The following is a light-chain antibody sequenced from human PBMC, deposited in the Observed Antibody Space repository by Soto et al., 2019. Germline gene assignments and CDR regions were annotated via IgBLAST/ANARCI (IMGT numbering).Light chain of an antibody. CDR2: WAS. CDR3: QQSYGAHCA. V-gene: IGKV4-1*01. CDR1: QSVLSSSNSKNY. Sequence: IVMTQSPDSLAVSLGERATINCKSSQSVLSSSNSKNYLAWYQQKQGQPPKLLIYWASTRESGVPDRFSGSRSGTDLALTISSLQAEEVAVYYCQQSYGAHCAFGHGTKVNIK. J-gene: IGKJ3*01.